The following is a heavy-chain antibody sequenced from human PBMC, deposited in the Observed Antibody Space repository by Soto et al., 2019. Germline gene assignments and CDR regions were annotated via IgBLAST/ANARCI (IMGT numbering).Heavy chain of an antibody. D-gene: IGHD3-22*01. J-gene: IGHJ6*02. Sequence: QVQLVQSGAEVKKPGSSVKVSCKASGGTFSSYTISWVRQAPGQGLEWMGRIIPILGIANYAQKFQGRVTITADKSTSKADMELSSLRSEDTAVYYCARAQFPYYYDSSGYSNYYYGMDVWSQGTTVTVSS. V-gene: IGHV1-69*02. CDR1: GGTFSSYT. CDR3: ARAQFPYYYDSSGYSNYYYGMDV. CDR2: IIPILGIA.